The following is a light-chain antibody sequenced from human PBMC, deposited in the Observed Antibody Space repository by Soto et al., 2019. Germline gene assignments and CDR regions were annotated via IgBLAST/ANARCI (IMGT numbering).Light chain of an antibody. CDR2: DAS. CDR3: QQYGSAPQT. CDR1: QSVSSSY. Sequence: EIVLTQSPGTLSLSPGERATLSCRASQSVSSSYLAWYQQKPGQAPRLLIYDASSRATGIPDRFSGSGSGTDFTLTISRLEPEYFAVYYCQQYGSAPQTFGQGTRLEIK. J-gene: IGKJ5*01. V-gene: IGKV3-20*01.